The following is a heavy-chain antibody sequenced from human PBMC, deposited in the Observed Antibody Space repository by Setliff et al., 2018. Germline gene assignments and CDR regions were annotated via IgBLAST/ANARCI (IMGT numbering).Heavy chain of an antibody. J-gene: IGHJ4*02. D-gene: IGHD4-17*01. CDR3: ATPDYGGNSWSFDY. V-gene: IGHV4-39*07. CDR2: FYYSGST. Sequence: GWVRQSPGKGLEWIGSFYYSGSTYYNPSLKSRVTISVDTSKNQFSLKLNSVTAADTAVYYCATPDYGGNSWSFDYWGQGTLVTVSS.